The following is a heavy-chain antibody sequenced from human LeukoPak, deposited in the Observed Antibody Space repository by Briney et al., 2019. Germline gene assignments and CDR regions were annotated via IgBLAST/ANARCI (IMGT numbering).Heavy chain of an antibody. CDR1: GFTFSSNY. CDR3: ASETHSSSRLTVY. CDR2: IYHSGST. Sequence: GSLRLSCAASGFTFSSNYMSWVRQAPGKGLEWIGEIYHSGSTNYNPSLKSRVTISVDKSKNQFSLKLSSVTAADTAVYYCASETHSSSRLTVYWGQGTLVTVSS. D-gene: IGHD6-6*01. J-gene: IGHJ4*02. V-gene: IGHV4-4*02.